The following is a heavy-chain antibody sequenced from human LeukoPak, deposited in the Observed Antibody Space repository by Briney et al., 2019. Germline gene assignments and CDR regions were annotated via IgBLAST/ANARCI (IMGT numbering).Heavy chain of an antibody. CDR2: ISGSGSST. Sequence: PGGSLRLSCAASGFTFSSYSMNWIRQAPGKGLEWVSLISGSGSSTYYADSVKGRFTISRDNSKNTLHLQMNSLRAEDTAVYYCAKRGFIAGNPTDFDYWGQGTLVTVSS. J-gene: IGHJ4*02. CDR3: AKRGFIAGNPTDFDY. D-gene: IGHD6-13*01. CDR1: GFTFSSYS. V-gene: IGHV3-23*01.